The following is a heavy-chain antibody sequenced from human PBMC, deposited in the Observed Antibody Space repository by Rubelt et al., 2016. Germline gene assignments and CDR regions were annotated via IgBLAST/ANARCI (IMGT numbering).Heavy chain of an antibody. J-gene: IGHJ4*02. V-gene: IGHV3-30*02. Sequence: DSVKGRFTISRDNSKNTLYLQMNSLRAEDTAVYYCAKAYSGLRFLEWLSDYFDYWGQGTLVTVSS. CDR3: AKAYSGLRFLEWLSDYFDY. D-gene: IGHD3-3*01.